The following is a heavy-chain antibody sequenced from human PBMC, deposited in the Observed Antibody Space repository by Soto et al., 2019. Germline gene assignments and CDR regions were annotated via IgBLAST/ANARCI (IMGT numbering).Heavy chain of an antibody. CDR1: GYTLTELS. Sequence: QVQLVQSGAEVKKPGASVQVSCKVSGYTLTELSMHWVREAPGKGLEWMGGFDPEGGETIYAQKFQGRVTMTEDTSTHTAYMELSSLRSEDTAVYYCATPGITMVRGVARDYLGQGPLITFSS. J-gene: IGHJ4*02. D-gene: IGHD3-10*01. CDR3: ATPGITMVRGVARDY. V-gene: IGHV1-24*01. CDR2: FDPEGGET.